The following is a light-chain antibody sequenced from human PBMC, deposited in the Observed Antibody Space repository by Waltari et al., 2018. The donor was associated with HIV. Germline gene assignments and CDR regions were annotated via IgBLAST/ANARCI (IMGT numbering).Light chain of an antibody. J-gene: IGKJ3*01. Sequence: DIQMTQSPSSLSASVGDSPTITCRASQSISNYLNWYQKKPGRAPKLLIYAASSLHSGVPSRFSGSGSGTDFTLTISSLQPEDFATYYCQQSFTSFFTFGPGTKVDIK. CDR2: AAS. CDR1: QSISNY. V-gene: IGKV1-39*01. CDR3: QQSFTSFFT.